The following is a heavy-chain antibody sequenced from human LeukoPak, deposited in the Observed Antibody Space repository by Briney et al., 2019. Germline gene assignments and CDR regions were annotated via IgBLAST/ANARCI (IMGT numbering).Heavy chain of an antibody. CDR3: ARGSGGNYDILTGYDDY. D-gene: IGHD3-9*01. V-gene: IGHV3-74*01. CDR1: GFTFSSYW. Sequence: GGSLRLSCAASGFTFSSYWMHWVRQAPGKGLVWVSRINSDGSGTSYADSVKGRFTISRDNAKNTLYLQMNSLRAEDTAVYYCARGSGGNYDILTGYDDYWGQGTLVTVSS. J-gene: IGHJ4*02. CDR2: INSDGSGT.